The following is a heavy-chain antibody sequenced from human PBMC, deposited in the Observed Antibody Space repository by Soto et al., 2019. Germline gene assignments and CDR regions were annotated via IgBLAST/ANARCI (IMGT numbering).Heavy chain of an antibody. V-gene: IGHV3-23*01. D-gene: IGHD3-22*01. CDR1: GFTFRNYA. CDR2: ISVSGGST. CDR3: AKGMYYYDSSGYRLFDY. Sequence: GGSLGLSCAASGFTFRNYAMNWVRQAPGKGLEWVSGISVSGGSTYYADSVKGRFTVSRDNSKNTVFLQMNSLRAEDTAVYFCAKGMYYYDSSGYRLFDYWGQGTLVTVSS. J-gene: IGHJ4*02.